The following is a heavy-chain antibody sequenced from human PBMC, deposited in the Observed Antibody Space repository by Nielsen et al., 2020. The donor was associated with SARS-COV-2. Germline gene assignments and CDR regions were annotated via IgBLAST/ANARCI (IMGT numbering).Heavy chain of an antibody. D-gene: IGHD3-10*01. V-gene: IGHV4-30-2*01. CDR3: ARAPVDLGWFGGPYYMDV. Sequence: SETLSLTCAVSGGSISSGGYSWSWIWQPPGKGLEWIGYIYHSGSTYYNPSLKSRVTISVDRSKNQFSLKLSSVTAADTAVYYCARAPVDLGWFGGPYYMDVWGKGTTVTVSS. CDR2: IYHSGST. CDR1: GGSISSGGYS. J-gene: IGHJ6*03.